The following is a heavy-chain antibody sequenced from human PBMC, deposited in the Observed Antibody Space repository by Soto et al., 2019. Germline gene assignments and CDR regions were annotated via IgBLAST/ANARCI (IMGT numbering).Heavy chain of an antibody. J-gene: IGHJ4*02. CDR1: GGSISSGGYY. CDR2: IYYSGST. Sequence: SETLSLTCTVSGGSISSGGYYWSWIRQHPGKGLEWIGYIYYSGSTYYNPSLKSRVTISVDTSKNQFSLKLSSVTAADTAVYYCARVPLVVRYFDYWGQGTLVTVSS. D-gene: IGHD3-22*01. CDR3: ARVPLVVRYFDY. V-gene: IGHV4-31*03.